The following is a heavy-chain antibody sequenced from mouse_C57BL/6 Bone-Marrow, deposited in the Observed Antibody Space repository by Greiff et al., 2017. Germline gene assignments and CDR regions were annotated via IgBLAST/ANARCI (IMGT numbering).Heavy chain of an antibody. D-gene: IGHD2-1*01. V-gene: IGHV5-2*01. CDR2: INSDGGST. CDR1: EYEFPSHD. J-gene: IGHJ3*01. CDR3: ERHDYYGNYVWCAY. Sequence: EVHLVESGGGLVQPGESLKLSCESNEYEFPSHDMSWVRKTPEKRLELVAAINSDGGSTYYPDTMERRFIISRDNTKKTLYLQMSSLRSEDTALFYCERHDYYGNYVWCAYWGQGTLVTVSA.